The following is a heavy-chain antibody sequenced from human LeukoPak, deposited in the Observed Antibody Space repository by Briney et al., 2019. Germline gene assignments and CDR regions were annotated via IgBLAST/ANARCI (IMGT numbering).Heavy chain of an antibody. V-gene: IGHV4-59*05. CDR2: IYYSGST. D-gene: IGHD3-10*01. J-gene: IGHJ4*02. CDR1: GGSISSYY. Sequence: SETLSLTCTVSGGSISSYYWNWIRQPPGKGLEWIGSIYYSGSTYYNPSLKSRVTISVDTSKNQFSLKLSSVTAADTAVYYCASQYYYGSGSYSYWGQGTLVTVSS. CDR3: ASQYYYGSGSYSY.